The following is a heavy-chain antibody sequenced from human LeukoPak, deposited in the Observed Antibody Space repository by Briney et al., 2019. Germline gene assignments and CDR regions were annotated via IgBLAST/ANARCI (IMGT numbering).Heavy chain of an antibody. V-gene: IGHV4-34*01. CDR3: ARGRAGYVKRRRENAFDI. D-gene: IGHD3-16*01. Sequence: PSETLSLTCAVYSGSFSGYYWSWIRQPPGKGLEWIGEINHSGSTNYNPSLKSRVTISVDTSKNQFSLKLSSVTAADTAVYYCARGRAGYVKRRRENAFDIWGQGTMVTVSS. CDR2: INHSGST. CDR1: SGSFSGYY. J-gene: IGHJ3*02.